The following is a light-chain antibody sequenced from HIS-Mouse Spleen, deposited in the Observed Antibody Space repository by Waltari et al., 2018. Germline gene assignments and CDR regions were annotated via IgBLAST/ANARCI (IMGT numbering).Light chain of an antibody. J-gene: IGLJ1*01. CDR2: GHS. Sequence: QSVLTQPPSVSGAPGQRVTISCTGSSSNIGAGYDVHWYQQLPGPAPKLLIYGHSNRPSGVPDRFSGSKSGTSASLAITGLQAEDEADYYCQSYDSSLSAHYVFGTGTKVTVL. V-gene: IGLV1-40*01. CDR1: SSNIGAGYD. CDR3: QSYDSSLSAHYV.